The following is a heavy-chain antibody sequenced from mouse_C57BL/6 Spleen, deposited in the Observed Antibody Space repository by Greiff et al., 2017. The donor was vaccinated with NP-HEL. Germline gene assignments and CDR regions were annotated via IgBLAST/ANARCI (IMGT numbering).Heavy chain of an antibody. CDR2: INPSSGYT. CDR1: GYTFTSYT. CDR3: ASDGSSYGFAY. J-gene: IGHJ3*01. Sequence: QVQLQQSGAELARPGASVKMSCKASGYTFTSYTMHWVKQRPGQGLEWIGYINPSSGYTKYNQKFKAPAPLPADKSSSTAYMQLSSLTSEDSAFYYCASDGSSYGFAYWGQGTLVTVSA. V-gene: IGHV1-4*01. D-gene: IGHD1-1*01.